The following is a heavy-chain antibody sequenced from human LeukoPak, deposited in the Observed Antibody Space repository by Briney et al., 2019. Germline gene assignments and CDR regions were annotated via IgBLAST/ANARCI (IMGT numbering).Heavy chain of an antibody. V-gene: IGHV4-61*09. Sequence: KASETLSLTCTVSGGSVSSGSYYWHWIRQPAGRGLEWLGNIFTRGTTNYNASLASRLTISLDTSKNQFSLKLNSVTAADTAVYFCARRAYSAAYWKHFDYWGQGTLVTVSS. CDR2: IFTRGTT. J-gene: IGHJ4*02. D-gene: IGHD1-1*01. CDR1: GGSVSSGSYY. CDR3: ARRAYSAAYWKHFDY.